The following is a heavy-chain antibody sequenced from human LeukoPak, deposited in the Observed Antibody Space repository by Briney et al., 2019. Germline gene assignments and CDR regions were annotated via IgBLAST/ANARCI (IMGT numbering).Heavy chain of an antibody. CDR2: INPSGGST. CDR3: ARDRGYDYYDSSGYYPKDYFDY. J-gene: IGHJ4*02. CDR1: GYTFTSYY. V-gene: IGHV1-46*03. Sequence: ASVKVSCKASGYTFTSYYMHWVRQAPGQGLEWMGIINPSGGSTSYAQKFQGRVTMTRDTSTSPVYMELSSLRSEDTAVYCCARDRGYDYYDSSGYYPKDYFDYWGQGTLVTVSS. D-gene: IGHD3-22*01.